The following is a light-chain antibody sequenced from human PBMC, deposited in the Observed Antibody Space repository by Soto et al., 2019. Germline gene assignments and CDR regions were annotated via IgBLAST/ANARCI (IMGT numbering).Light chain of an antibody. CDR1: EGVRNM. Sequence: EMVMTQSPATLSVSPGEGVTFSCRASEGVRNMLAWYQHKPGQPPRLLVSYASAGATGVPARFSGSGSGTEFTLTINSLQSEDVALYYCQQFYTWPVTFGGGTKVEIK. V-gene: IGKV3-15*01. J-gene: IGKJ4*01. CDR2: YAS. CDR3: QQFYTWPVT.